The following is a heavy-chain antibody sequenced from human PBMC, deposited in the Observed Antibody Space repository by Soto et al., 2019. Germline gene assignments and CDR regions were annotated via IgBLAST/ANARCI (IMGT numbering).Heavy chain of an antibody. V-gene: IGHV4-59*01. Sequence: QVQLQESGPGLVKPSETLSLTCTVSGGSISSNYWSWIRQPQGKGLEWMGYIYYSVSTNYNPTLKSRVTISVDTSKNQFSLKLSSVTAADTAVYYCARFPRGYSYGHFDYWGQGTLFTVSS. CDR2: IYYSVST. D-gene: IGHD5-18*01. J-gene: IGHJ4*02. CDR3: ARFPRGYSYGHFDY. CDR1: GGSISSNY.